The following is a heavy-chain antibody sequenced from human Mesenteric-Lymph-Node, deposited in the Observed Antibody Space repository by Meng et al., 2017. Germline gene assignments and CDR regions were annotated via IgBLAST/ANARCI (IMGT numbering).Heavy chain of an antibody. CDR1: GGSISTYY. D-gene: IGHD3-10*01. V-gene: IGHV4-59*01. J-gene: IGHJ5*02. Sequence: QGHLQESGPGLVKPSETLSLTCAVSGGSISTYYWSWIRQPPGKGLEWIGYIYYSGSTYYNPSLKSRVTISVDTSKNQFSLKLSSVTAADTAVYYCARASSPRDWFDPWGQGTLVTVSS. CDR3: ARASSPRDWFDP. CDR2: IYYSGST.